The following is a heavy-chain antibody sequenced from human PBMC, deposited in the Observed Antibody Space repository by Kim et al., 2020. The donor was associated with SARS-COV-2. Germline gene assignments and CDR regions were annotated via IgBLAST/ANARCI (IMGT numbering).Heavy chain of an antibody. D-gene: IGHD3-9*01. V-gene: IGHV3-9*01. CDR3: ARAKAIRHFDWSGVFDAFDI. Sequence: GGSLRLSCAASGFTFDDYAMHWVRQAPGKGLEWVSGISWNSGSIGYADSVKGRFTISRDNAKNSLYLQMNSLRAEDTALYYCARAKAIRHFDWSGVFDAFDIWGQGTMVTVSS. J-gene: IGHJ3*02. CDR1: GFTFDDYA. CDR2: ISWNSGSI.